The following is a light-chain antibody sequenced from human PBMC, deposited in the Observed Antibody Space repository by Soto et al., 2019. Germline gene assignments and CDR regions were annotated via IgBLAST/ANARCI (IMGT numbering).Light chain of an antibody. CDR2: SNN. Sequence: QSVLTQPPSASGTPGQRVTISCSGSSSNIGSNTVNWYQQLPGTAPKLLIYSNNQRPSGVPDRFSGSKSGTSASLAISGRQFEDEADYYCAACDDTLTGYIFGPGTKVTVL. V-gene: IGLV1-44*01. J-gene: IGLJ1*01. CDR3: AACDDTLTGYI. CDR1: SSNIGSNT.